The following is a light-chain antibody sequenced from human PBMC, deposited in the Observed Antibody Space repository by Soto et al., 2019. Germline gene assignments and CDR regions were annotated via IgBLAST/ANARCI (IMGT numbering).Light chain of an antibody. J-gene: IGLJ2*01. CDR3: QSYDSSLTVYVV. V-gene: IGLV1-40*01. Sequence: QSVLTQPPSVSGAPGQTVTISCTGSSSNIGAGYDVQWYQQLPGAAPQLVIFGNTNRPSGVPDRFSGSRSGTSASLDIIGLRAEDEGDYYCQSYDSSLTVYVVFGGGTKLTVL. CDR1: SSNIGAGYD. CDR2: GNT.